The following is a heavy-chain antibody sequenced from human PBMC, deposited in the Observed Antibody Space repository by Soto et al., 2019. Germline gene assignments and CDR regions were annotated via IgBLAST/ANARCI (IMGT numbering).Heavy chain of an antibody. D-gene: IGHD2-2*02. J-gene: IGHJ6*02. CDR3: AKDPSFVRPAAIAFYYRKDV. V-gene: IGHV3-30*18. Sequence: PGGSLRLSCAASGFTFSSYGMHWVRQAPGKGLEWVAVISYDGSNKYYADSVKGRFTISRDNSKNTLYLQMNSLRAEDTAVYYRAKDPSFVRPAAIAFYYRKDVWGQGTTVTVSS. CDR2: ISYDGSNK. CDR1: GFTFSSYG.